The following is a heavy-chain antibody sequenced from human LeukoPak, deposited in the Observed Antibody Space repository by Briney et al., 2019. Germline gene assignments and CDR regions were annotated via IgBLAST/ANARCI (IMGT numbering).Heavy chain of an antibody. J-gene: IGHJ4*02. CDR2: IYYSGST. V-gene: IGHV4-59*08. Sequence: SETLSLTCTVSGGSVSSYYWSWIRQPPGKGLEWIVDIYYSGSTYYNPSLNSRVTIFVDKSKNQFSLKQSPVTAADTAVYYCASGLAARRRGYFAYWRQGTLVTVSS. D-gene: IGHD6-6*01. CDR3: ASGLAARRRGYFAY. CDR1: GGSVSSYY.